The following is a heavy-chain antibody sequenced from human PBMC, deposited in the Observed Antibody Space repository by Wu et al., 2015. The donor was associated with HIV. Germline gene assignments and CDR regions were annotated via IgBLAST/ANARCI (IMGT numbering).Heavy chain of an antibody. CDR3: ARFQYHLLRRHDYLDV. V-gene: IGHV4-34*01. CDR1: GGSFSGHH. CDR2: VNHTWNP. Sequence: QVQLQQWGAGLLKPSETLSLTCGVNGGSFSGHHWSWIRQSPGKGLEWIGEVNHTWNPTYKASLESRVTISLDTSKGQFSLKLKSVTAADTAVYYCARFQYHLLRRHDYLDVWGNGSAVTVSS. J-gene: IGHJ6*03. D-gene: IGHD1-26*01.